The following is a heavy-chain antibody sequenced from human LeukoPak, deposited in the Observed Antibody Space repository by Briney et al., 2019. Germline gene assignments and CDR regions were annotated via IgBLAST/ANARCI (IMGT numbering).Heavy chain of an antibody. Sequence: GGSLRLSCAASGXTFNNYGMHYVRQAPGKGLEWVAVISDDGRNKNYADSVKGRFTISRDNSNNTLYLQMNSLRAEDTGVYYCAKDRETTASGTFDYWGQGTVVTVSS. CDR3: AKDRETTASGTFDY. J-gene: IGHJ4*02. CDR2: ISDDGRNK. D-gene: IGHD6-13*01. CDR1: GXTFNNYG. V-gene: IGHV3-30*18.